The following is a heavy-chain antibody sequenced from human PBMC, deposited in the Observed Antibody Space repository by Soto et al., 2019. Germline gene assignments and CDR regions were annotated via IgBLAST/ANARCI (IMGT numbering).Heavy chain of an antibody. CDR2: ISYDGSNK. CDR1: GFTFSSYA. Sequence: QVQLVESGGGVVQPGRSLRLSCAASGFTFSSYAMHWVRQAPGKGLEWVAVISYDGSNKYYADSVKGRFTISRDNSKNTLYLQMNSLRAEDTAVYYCARDESYSSGVVSYFDYWGQGTLVT. V-gene: IGHV3-30-3*01. J-gene: IGHJ4*02. CDR3: ARDESYSSGVVSYFDY. D-gene: IGHD5-18*01.